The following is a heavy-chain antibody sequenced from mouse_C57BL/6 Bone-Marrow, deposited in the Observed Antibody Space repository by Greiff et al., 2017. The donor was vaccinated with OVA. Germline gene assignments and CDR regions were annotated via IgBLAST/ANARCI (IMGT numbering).Heavy chain of an antibody. CDR1: GYSFTGYY. CDR2: INPSTGGT. J-gene: IGHJ2*01. Sequence: DVKLQESGPELVKPGASVKISCKASGYSFTGYYMNWVKQSPEKSLEWIGEINPSTGGTTYNQKFKAKATLTVDKSSSTAYMQLKSLTSEDSAVYYCARRESPLDYWGQGTTLTVSS. V-gene: IGHV1-42*01. CDR3: ARRESPLDY.